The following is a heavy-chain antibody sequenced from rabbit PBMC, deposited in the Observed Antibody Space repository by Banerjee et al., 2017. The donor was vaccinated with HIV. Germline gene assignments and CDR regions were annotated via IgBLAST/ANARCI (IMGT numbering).Heavy chain of an antibody. CDR2: ILTGDDIT. Sequence: QEQLVESGGGLVQPEGSLTLTCKASGFDFNMRYYMCWVRQAPGKGLEWIGCILTGDDITYYPSWAKGRFTISQTSSTTVTLQLTSLTDADTATYFCARDLHGTMYSFWGPGTLVTVS. CDR3: ARDLHGTMYSF. D-gene: IGHD2-1*01. V-gene: IGHV1S45*01. J-gene: IGHJ2*01. CDR1: GFDFNMRYY.